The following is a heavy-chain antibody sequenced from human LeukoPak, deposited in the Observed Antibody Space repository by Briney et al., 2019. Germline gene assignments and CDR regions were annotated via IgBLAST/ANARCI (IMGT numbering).Heavy chain of an antibody. Sequence: GGSLRLSCAASGFTFSSYSMNWVRQAPGKGLEWVSYIRSDSSTLYYADSVKGRFTISRDNTENSLYLQMNSLRAEDTAVYYCARSSRRSCNWFDPWGPGTLVTVSS. J-gene: IGHJ5*02. CDR3: ARSSRRSCNWFDP. V-gene: IGHV3-48*04. CDR2: IRSDSSTL. D-gene: IGHD6-13*01. CDR1: GFTFSSYS.